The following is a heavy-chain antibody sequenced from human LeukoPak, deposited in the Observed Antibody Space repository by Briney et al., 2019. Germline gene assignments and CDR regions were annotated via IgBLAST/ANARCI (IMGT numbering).Heavy chain of an antibody. V-gene: IGHV2-70*11. CDR1: GFSLSTSGMC. Sequence: SGPTLVNPTPTLTLTCTFSGFSLSTSGMCVSWIRQPPGKALEWLARIDWDDDKYYSTSLKTRLTISKDTSKNQVVLTMTNMDPVDTATYYCARAQAVVRGVNYDYWGQGTLVTVSS. CDR3: ARAQAVVRGVNYDY. D-gene: IGHD3-10*01. CDR2: IDWDDDK. J-gene: IGHJ4*02.